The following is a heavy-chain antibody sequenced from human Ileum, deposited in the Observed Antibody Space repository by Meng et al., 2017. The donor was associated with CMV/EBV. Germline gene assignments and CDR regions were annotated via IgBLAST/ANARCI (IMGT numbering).Heavy chain of an antibody. CDR2: IFATGTT. Sequence: QVQLQESGLGPVKAAETLSLTCTVSGASLNDYYWSWIRQPAGKGLEWIGRIFATGTTNYNPSLKSRVTMSVDTSKNQFSLKLTSVTAADTAVYFCARDRFDPWGQGALVTVSS. CDR1: GASLNDYY. CDR3: ARDRFDP. J-gene: IGHJ5*02. V-gene: IGHV4-4*07.